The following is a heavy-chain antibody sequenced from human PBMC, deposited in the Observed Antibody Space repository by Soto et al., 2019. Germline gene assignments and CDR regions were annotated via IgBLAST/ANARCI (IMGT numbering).Heavy chain of an antibody. CDR2: IYYSGST. J-gene: IGHJ3*02. CDR1: GGSISSSSYY. V-gene: IGHV4-39*01. Sequence: QLQLQESGPGLVKPSETLSLTCTVSGGSISSSSYYWGWIRQPPGKGLEWIGSIYYSGSTYYNPSLQSRVTRSVDTSKNQFSLKLGSVTAADTAVDYCARHRELSADAFDIWGQGTMVTVSS. CDR3: ARHRELSADAFDI. D-gene: IGHD1-26*01.